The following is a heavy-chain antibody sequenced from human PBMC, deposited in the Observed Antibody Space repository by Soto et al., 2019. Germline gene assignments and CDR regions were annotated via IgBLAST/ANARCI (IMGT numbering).Heavy chain of an antibody. V-gene: IGHV4-59*11. CDR1: GGFSSSHF. J-gene: IGHJ6*02. CDR2: INDSVST. D-gene: IGHD3-10*01. Sequence: QVQLQESGPGLVKPSETLSLTCTVTGGFSSSHFWNWIRQPPGKGPEWIGYINDSVSTKYNPSLKGVASMSVDAYQNQCSLTLYSVTAADAAVHYCAMEAVARGSSDPGMDVWGPGTTVIVS. CDR3: AMEAVARGSSDPGMDV.